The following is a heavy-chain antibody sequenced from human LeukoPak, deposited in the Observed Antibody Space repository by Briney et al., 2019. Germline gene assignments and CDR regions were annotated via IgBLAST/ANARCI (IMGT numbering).Heavy chain of an antibody. V-gene: IGHV3-48*01. CDR3: ARDKWGYCGGGSCYSIDY. CDR1: GFTFSSYS. Sequence: GGSLRLSCAASGFTFSSYSMNWVRQAPGKGLEWVSYISSSSSTIYYADFVKGRFTISRDNAKKPLYLQMNSLRADDTAVYYCARDKWGYCGGGSCYSIDYWGRGILVTVSS. J-gene: IGHJ4*02. D-gene: IGHD2-15*01. CDR2: ISSSSSTI.